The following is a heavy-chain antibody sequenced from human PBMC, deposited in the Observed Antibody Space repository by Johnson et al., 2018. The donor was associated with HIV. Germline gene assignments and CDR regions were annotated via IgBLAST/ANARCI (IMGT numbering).Heavy chain of an antibody. V-gene: IGHV3-73*01. CDR3: TTDWGSYHEYAFDI. J-gene: IGHJ3*02. Sequence: VLLVESGGGVVQPGRSLKLSCAASGFTFSGSAMHWVRQASGKGLEWVGRIRSKANSYATAYAASVKGRFTISRDDSKNTAYLQMNSLKTEDTAVYSCTTDWGSYHEYAFDIWGQGTMVTVSS. CDR2: IRSKANSYAT. CDR1: GFTFSGSA. D-gene: IGHD1-26*01.